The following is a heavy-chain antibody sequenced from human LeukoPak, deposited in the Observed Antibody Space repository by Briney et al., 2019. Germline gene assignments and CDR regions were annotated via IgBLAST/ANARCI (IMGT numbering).Heavy chain of an antibody. Sequence: GGSLRLSCAASGFMFSNFAMSWVRQAPGKGLEWVSTIYYSGGNTYSADSVKGRFTISRDNAKNTLYLQMNSLRAGDTAVYYCAKDQGQAVVPRRFDNWGQGTLVTVSS. J-gene: IGHJ4*02. V-gene: IGHV3-23*01. D-gene: IGHD2-2*01. CDR3: AKDQGQAVVPRRFDN. CDR1: GFMFSNFA. CDR2: IYYSGGNT.